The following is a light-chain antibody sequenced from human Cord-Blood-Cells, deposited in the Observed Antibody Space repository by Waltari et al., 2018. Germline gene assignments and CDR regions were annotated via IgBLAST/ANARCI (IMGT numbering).Light chain of an antibody. CDR3: QQYNSYPYT. CDR2: KAS. Sequence: DIQMTQSPSTLSASVGDRVTITCRASQSISSWLAWYQQKPGKAPKLLIYKASSVESGVPSRFSGGGSGTEFTLTISSLQPDDFATYYCQQYNSYPYTFGQGTKLEIK. J-gene: IGKJ2*01. CDR1: QSISSW. V-gene: IGKV1-5*03.